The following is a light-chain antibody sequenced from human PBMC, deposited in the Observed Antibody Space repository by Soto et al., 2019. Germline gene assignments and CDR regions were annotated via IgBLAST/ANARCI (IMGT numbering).Light chain of an antibody. Sequence: QSALTQPASVSGSPGQSFTISCTGTSSDVGSYNLVSWYQQHPGKAPKLMIYEDIERPSGVSNRFSGSKSGNTASLTISGLQTEDEADYYCCSYAGGTSVVFGGGTQLTVL. CDR1: SSDVGSYNL. V-gene: IGLV2-23*01. J-gene: IGLJ2*01. CDR3: CSYAGGTSVV. CDR2: EDI.